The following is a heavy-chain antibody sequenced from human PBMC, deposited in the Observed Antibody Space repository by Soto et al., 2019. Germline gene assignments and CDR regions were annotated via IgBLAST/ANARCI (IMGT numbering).Heavy chain of an antibody. CDR2: FDPEDGET. Sequence: GASVKVSCKVSGYTLAELSIHWVRQAPGKGLEWMGGFDPEDGETIYAQKFQGRVTMTEDTSTDTAYMELSSLRSEDTAVYYCATNSRGYYDSSVNSYYYGMDVWGQGTTVTVSS. J-gene: IGHJ6*02. V-gene: IGHV1-24*01. CDR1: GYTLAELS. D-gene: IGHD3-22*01. CDR3: ATNSRGYYDSSVNSYYYGMDV.